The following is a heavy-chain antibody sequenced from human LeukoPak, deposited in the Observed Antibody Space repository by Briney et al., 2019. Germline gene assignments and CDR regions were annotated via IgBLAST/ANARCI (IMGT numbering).Heavy chain of an antibody. CDR2: IYYSGST. CDR3: ARDWVWGWNGGYFDY. J-gene: IGHJ4*02. CDR1: GGSISSSSYY. Sequence: SETLSLTCTVSGGSISSSSYYWGWIRQPPGKGLEWIGSIYYSGSTYYNPSLKSRVTISVDTSKNQFSLKLSSMTAADTAVYYCARDWVWGWNGGYFDYWGQGTLVTVSS. V-gene: IGHV4-39*07. D-gene: IGHD3-16*01.